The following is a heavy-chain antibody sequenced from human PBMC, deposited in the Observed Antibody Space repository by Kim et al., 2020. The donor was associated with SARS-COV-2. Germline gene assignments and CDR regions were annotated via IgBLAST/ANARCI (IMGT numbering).Heavy chain of an antibody. Sequence: GGSLRLSCAASGFDFSNNYMTWVRQAPGKGLEWVSVIYIGDTTHYADSVKGRFTISRDNSKNTLYLQMNSLRTEDTAVYYCARDARVGPHAFDIWGQGTMVTVSS. J-gene: IGHJ3*02. CDR1: GFDFSNNY. V-gene: IGHV3-53*01. CDR2: IYIGDTT. D-gene: IGHD1-26*01. CDR3: ARDARVGPHAFDI.